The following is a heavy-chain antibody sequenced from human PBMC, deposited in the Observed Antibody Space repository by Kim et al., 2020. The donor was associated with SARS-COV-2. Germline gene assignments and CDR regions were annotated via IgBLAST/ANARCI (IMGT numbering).Heavy chain of an antibody. CDR1: GGSISSYY. D-gene: IGHD6-19*01. V-gene: IGHV4-59*01. CDR3: ASTSARIAVAGNPFDY. CDR2: IYYSGST. Sequence: SETLSLTCTVSGGSISSYYWSWIRQPPGKGLEWIGYIYYSGSTNYNPSLKSRVTISVDTSKNQFSLKLSSVTAADTAVYYCASTSARIAVAGNPFDYWGQGTLVTVSS. J-gene: IGHJ4*02.